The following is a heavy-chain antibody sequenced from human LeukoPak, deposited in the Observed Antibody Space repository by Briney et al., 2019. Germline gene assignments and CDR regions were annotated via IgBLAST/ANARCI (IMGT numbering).Heavy chain of an antibody. D-gene: IGHD6-13*01. Sequence: PGGPLTLSCAASGFTFSSYAMHWVRQAPGKGLEYVSAISRNGGSRYYSNSVKGRFTISRDNSKNTLYLQMGSLSAEHMAVYYCARDGDIAAFPNRPPVYWGKGPLVTVSS. V-gene: IGHV3-64*01. CDR3: ARDGDIAAFPNRPPVY. J-gene: IGHJ4*02. CDR1: GFTFSSYA. CDR2: ISRNGGSR.